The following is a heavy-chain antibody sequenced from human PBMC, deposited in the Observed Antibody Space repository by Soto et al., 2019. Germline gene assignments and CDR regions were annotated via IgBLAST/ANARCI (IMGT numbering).Heavy chain of an antibody. Sequence: SETLSLTCTVSGGSISSYYWSWIRQPPGKGLEWIGYIYYSGSTNYNPSLKSRVTISVDTSKNQFSLKLSSVTAADTAVYYCARGSYSGSYYAFDIWGQGTMVTVSS. CDR1: GGSISSYY. V-gene: IGHV4-59*08. CDR2: IYYSGST. D-gene: IGHD1-26*01. J-gene: IGHJ3*02. CDR3: ARGSYSGSYYAFDI.